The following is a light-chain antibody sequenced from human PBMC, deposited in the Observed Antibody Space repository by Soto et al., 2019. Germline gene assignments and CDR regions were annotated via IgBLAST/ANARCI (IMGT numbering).Light chain of an antibody. Sequence: DIQMTQSPSTLSASVGDRVSITCRASQSISSWLAWYQQKPGKVPKLLIYKASSLESGVPSRFSGSGSGTEFTLTISSLQPDDFATYYFQQYNSYSRTFGQGTKVEIK. CDR1: QSISSW. J-gene: IGKJ1*01. CDR3: QQYNSYSRT. V-gene: IGKV1-5*03. CDR2: KAS.